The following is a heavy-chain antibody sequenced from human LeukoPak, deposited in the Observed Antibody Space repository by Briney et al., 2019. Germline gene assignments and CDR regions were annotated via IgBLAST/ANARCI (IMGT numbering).Heavy chain of an antibody. D-gene: IGHD3-10*01. CDR2: IFHTGST. Sequence: SETLSLTCTVSGASISDFYWSWIRQSPEKGLEWLGYIFHTGSTNYNPSVKSRVTISMDTSKNQFSLRLNSVTAADAAVYYCARHPQEFRSDWFDPWGQGTLVTVSS. J-gene: IGHJ5*02. CDR1: GASISDFY. CDR3: ARHPQEFRSDWFDP. V-gene: IGHV4-59*08.